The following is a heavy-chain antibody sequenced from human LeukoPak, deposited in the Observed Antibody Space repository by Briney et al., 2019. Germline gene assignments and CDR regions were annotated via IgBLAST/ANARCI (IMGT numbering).Heavy chain of an antibody. J-gene: IGHJ5*02. CDR2: IKSDGSVT. D-gene: IGHD2-2*03. CDR1: GFTFSSYY. V-gene: IGHV3-74*01. CDR3: ARDWIDRGTFDP. Sequence: PGGSLRLSCAASGFTFSSYYMHWVRHAPGKGLVWVSRIKSDGSVTGYADSVKGRFAISRDNAKNTLYLQMSSLRAEDTAVYYCARDWIDRGTFDPWGQGTLVTVSS.